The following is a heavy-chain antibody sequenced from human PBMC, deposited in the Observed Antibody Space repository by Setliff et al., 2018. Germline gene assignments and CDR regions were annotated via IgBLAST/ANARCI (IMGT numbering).Heavy chain of an antibody. Sequence: SETLSLTCTVSGGSIRNCYWSWIRQPPGKGLEWIGHVYYTGTTNYDPSLKSRVTISVDPSKNQVSLKLSSATAADTAVYYCARDRTAYNYGMDVWGQGTTVTVSS. D-gene: IGHD5-18*01. CDR1: GGSIRNCY. V-gene: IGHV4-59*01. J-gene: IGHJ6*02. CDR3: ARDRTAYNYGMDV. CDR2: VYYTGTT.